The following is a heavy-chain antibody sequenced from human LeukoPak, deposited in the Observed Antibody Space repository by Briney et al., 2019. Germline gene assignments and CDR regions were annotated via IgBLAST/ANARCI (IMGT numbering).Heavy chain of an antibody. CDR3: ARDLLNGDSYGDYYYYYYMDV. Sequence: GGSLRLSCAASGFTFSDYFMSWIRQAPGKGLEWVSFISSSGSTIYYADSVKGRFTISRDNAKKSLYLQMNSLRAEDTGVYYCARDLLNGDSYGDYYYYYYMDVWGKGTTVTVSS. D-gene: IGHD5-18*01. CDR1: GFTFSDYF. J-gene: IGHJ6*03. V-gene: IGHV3-11*04. CDR2: ISSSGSTI.